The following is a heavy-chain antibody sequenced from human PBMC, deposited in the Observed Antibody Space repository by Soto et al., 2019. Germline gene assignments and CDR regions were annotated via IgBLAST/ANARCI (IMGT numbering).Heavy chain of an antibody. D-gene: IGHD6-13*01. V-gene: IGHV1-69*12. Sequence: QVQLVQSGAEVKKPGSSVKVSCKASGGTFSSYAISWVRQAPGQGLEWMGGIIPIFGTANYAQKFQGRVTRTADXXPXTXXMEMSSLRSEDTAVYYCARAPGIAAAGGGTEYFQHWGQGTLVTVSS. CDR3: ARAPGIAAAGGGTEYFQH. CDR1: GGTFSSYA. CDR2: IIPIFGTA. J-gene: IGHJ1*01.